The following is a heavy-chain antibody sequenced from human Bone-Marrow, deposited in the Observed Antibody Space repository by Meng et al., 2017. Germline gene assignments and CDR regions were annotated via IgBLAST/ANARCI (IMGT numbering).Heavy chain of an antibody. CDR2: INWNGGST. J-gene: IGHJ4*02. CDR1: GFTFDDYG. Sequence: GGSLRLSCAASGFTFDDYGMSWVRQAPGKGLEWVSGINWNGGSTGYADSVKGRFTISRDNAKNSLYLQMNSLRAEDTALYYCARDTPLIYYDSSGYYDYWGQATLVTVSS. V-gene: IGHV3-20*04. CDR3: ARDTPLIYYDSSGYYDY. D-gene: IGHD3-22*01.